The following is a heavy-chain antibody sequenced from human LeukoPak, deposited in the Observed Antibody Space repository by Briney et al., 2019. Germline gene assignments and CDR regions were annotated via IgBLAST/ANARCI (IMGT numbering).Heavy chain of an antibody. CDR1: GFTFSSYA. V-gene: IGHV3-23*01. CDR3: AIDQRTSSIKGAFDI. CDR2: ISDSGGST. Sequence: PGGSLRLSCAASGFTFSSYAMTWVRQAPGKGLEWVSGISDSGGSTYYAASVKGRFTVSRDKSRNTLSLQMDSLGAEDTAVYYCAIDQRTSSIKGAFDIWGQGTMVTVSS. D-gene: IGHD2-2*01. J-gene: IGHJ3*02.